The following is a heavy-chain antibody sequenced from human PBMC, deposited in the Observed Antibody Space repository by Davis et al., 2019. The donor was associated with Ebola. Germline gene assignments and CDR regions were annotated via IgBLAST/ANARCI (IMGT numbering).Heavy chain of an antibody. D-gene: IGHD2-2*01. CDR3: ASSSPPQFDP. Sequence: PGGSLRLSCAASGFTFSSYGMHWVRQAPGKGLEWVAVISYDGSNKYYADSVKGRFTISRDNSKNTLYLQMNSLRAEDTAVYYCASSSPPQFDPWGQGTLVTVSS. V-gene: IGHV3-30*03. CDR1: GFTFSSYG. J-gene: IGHJ5*02. CDR2: ISYDGSNK.